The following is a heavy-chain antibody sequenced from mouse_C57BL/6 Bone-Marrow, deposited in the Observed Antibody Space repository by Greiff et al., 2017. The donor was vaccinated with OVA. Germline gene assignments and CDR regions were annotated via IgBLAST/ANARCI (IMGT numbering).Heavy chain of an antibody. D-gene: IGHD1-1*01. CDR3: ARQYYGSSYCAMDY. CDR2: ISNGGGST. Sequence: EVQLVESGGGLVQPGGSLKLSCAASGFTFSDYYMYWVRQTPEKRLEWVAYISNGGGSTYYPDTVKGRFTISRDNAKNTLYLQMSRLKSEDTAMYYCARQYYGSSYCAMDYWGQGTSVTVSS. J-gene: IGHJ4*01. V-gene: IGHV5-12*01. CDR1: GFTFSDYY.